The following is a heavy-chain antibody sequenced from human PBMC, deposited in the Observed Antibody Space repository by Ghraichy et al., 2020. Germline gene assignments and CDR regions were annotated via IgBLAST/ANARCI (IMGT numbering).Heavy chain of an antibody. D-gene: IGHD3-16*02. CDR2: INAGNGNT. CDR1: GYTFTSYA. J-gene: IGHJ4*02. CDR3: ASPGVGSGDLWGSYRFEFDY. Sequence: ASVKVSCKASGYTFTSYAMHWVRQAPGQRLEWMGWINAGNGNTKYSQKFQGRVTITRDTSASTAYMELSSLRSEDTAVYYCASPGVGSGDLWGSYRFEFDYWGQGTLVTVSS. V-gene: IGHV1-3*01.